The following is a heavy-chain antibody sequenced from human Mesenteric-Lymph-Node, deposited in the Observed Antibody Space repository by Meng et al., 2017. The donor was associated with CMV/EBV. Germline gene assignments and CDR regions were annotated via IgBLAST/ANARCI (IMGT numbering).Heavy chain of an antibody. CDR3: AREAHYYYDLHY. CDR1: GMSGTSGIYY. Sequence: VSGMSGTSGIYYWTWIRQPPGKGLEWIGHIYYSGSTTYNPSLKSRVTISVDTSRNQFSLNLHSVTAADTAVYYCAREAHYYYDLHYWGQGILVTVSS. V-gene: IGHV4-61*01. CDR2: IYYSGST. D-gene: IGHD3-3*01. J-gene: IGHJ4*02.